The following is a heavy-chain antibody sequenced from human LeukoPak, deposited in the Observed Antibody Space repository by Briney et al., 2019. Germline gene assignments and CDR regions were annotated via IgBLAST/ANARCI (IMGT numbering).Heavy chain of an antibody. CDR1: VGGSSIGFY. Sequence: SETLSLTCAVHVGGSSIGFYWIWIRQSPGKGLEWIGKINHSRTTTYNPSLKSRVTISVDTSMNQFSLKLRSMTAADTGMYYCAKSAWNSVVPYYSFGMDVWGQGTTVTVS. D-gene: IGHD1/OR15-1a*01. J-gene: IGHJ6*02. CDR2: INHSRTT. V-gene: IGHV4-34*01. CDR3: AKSAWNSVVPYYSFGMDV.